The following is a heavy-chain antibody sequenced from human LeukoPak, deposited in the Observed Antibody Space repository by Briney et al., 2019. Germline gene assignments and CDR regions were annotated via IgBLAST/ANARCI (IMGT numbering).Heavy chain of an antibody. CDR2: INPNSGGT. J-gene: IGHJ5*02. D-gene: IGHD4-17*01. V-gene: IGHV1-2*02. Sequence: GASVKVSCKASGYTFTGYYMHWVRQAPGQGLEWMGWINPNSGGTNYAQRFQGRVTMTRDTSISTAYMELGRLRSDDTAVYYCASMTTVTNWFDPWVQGTLVTVSS. CDR3: ASMTTVTNWFDP. CDR1: GYTFTGYY.